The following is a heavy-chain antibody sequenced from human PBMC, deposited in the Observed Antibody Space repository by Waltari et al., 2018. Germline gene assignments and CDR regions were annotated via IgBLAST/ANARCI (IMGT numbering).Heavy chain of an antibody. CDR3: ARVRPRIAVAGSFGY. V-gene: IGHV4-34*01. D-gene: IGHD6-19*01. CDR1: GGSFSGYY. J-gene: IGHJ4*02. Sequence: QVQLQQWGAGLLKPSETLSLTCAVYGGSFSGYYWSWIRQPPGKGLEWIGEINHSRSTNHNPSLKSRVTISVDTSKNQFSLKLSSVTGADTAVYYCARVRPRIAVAGSFGYWGQGTLVTVSS. CDR2: INHSRST.